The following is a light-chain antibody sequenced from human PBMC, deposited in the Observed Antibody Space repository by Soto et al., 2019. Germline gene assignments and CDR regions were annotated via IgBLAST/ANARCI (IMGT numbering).Light chain of an antibody. J-gene: IGKJ1*01. CDR3: QKYDNAPRA. V-gene: IGKV1-27*01. Sequence: DIQMTQSPSSLSASVGDRVTITCRASQGISIYLAWYQQKPGEVPQLLIYAASTLQSGVPSRFSGSGSGTDFTLTINSLQPEDVATYYCQKYDNAPRAFGQGTRVDLK. CDR1: QGISIY. CDR2: AAS.